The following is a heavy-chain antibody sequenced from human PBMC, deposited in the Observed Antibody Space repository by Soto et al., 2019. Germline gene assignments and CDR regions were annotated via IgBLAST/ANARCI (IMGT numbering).Heavy chain of an antibody. V-gene: IGHV1-69*13. CDR3: AREYSGYDYALFWFDP. D-gene: IGHD5-12*01. CDR1: GGTFSSYA. CDR2: IIPIFGTA. J-gene: IGHJ5*02. Sequence: SVKVSCKASGGTFSSYAISWVRQAPGQGLEWMGGIIPIFGTANYAQKFQGRVTITADESTSTAYMELSSLRSEDTAVYYCAREYSGYDYALFWFDPWGQGTLVTVSS.